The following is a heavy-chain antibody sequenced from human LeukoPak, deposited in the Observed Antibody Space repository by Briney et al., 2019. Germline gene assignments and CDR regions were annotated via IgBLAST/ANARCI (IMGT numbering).Heavy chain of an antibody. CDR3: ARRDYGSGSYYAFDY. Sequence: NASETLSLTCAVYGGSFSGYYWGWIRQPPGKGLEWIGSIYYSGSTYYNPSLKSRVTISVNTSKNQFSLKLSSVTAADTAVYYCARRDYGSGSYYAFDYWGQGTLVTVSS. V-gene: IGHV4-39*01. D-gene: IGHD3-10*01. J-gene: IGHJ4*02. CDR1: GGSFSGYY. CDR2: IYYSGST.